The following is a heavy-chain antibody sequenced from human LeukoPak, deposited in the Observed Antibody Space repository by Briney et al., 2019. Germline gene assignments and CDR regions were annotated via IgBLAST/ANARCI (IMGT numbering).Heavy chain of an antibody. CDR3: AKGLAVPAAHQPNWFDP. D-gene: IGHD2-2*01. CDR1: GFTFDDYA. J-gene: IGHJ5*02. V-gene: IGHV3-9*01. CDR2: ISWNSGSI. Sequence: GGSLRLSCAASGFTFDDYAMHWVRQAPGKGLEWVSGISWNSGSIGYADSVKGRFTISRDNAKNSLYLQMNSLRAEDTAVYYCAKGLAVPAAHQPNWFDPWGQGTLVTVSS.